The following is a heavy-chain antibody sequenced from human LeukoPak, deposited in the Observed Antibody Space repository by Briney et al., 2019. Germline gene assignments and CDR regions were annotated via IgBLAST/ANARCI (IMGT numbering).Heavy chain of an antibody. CDR3: VRGWGYSYGFEAFDI. CDR2: IYYSGST. CDR1: GGSISSYY. J-gene: IGHJ3*02. Sequence: SETLSLTCTVSGGSISSYYWSWIRQPPGKGLEWTGYIYYSGSTNYNPSLKSRVTISVDTSKNQVSLKLSSVTAADTAMYYCVRGWGYSYGFEAFDIWGPGTMVTVSS. D-gene: IGHD5-18*01. V-gene: IGHV4-59*08.